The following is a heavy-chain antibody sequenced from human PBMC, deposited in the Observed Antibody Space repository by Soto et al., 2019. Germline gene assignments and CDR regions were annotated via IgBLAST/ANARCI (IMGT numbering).Heavy chain of an antibody. J-gene: IGHJ4*02. V-gene: IGHV4-34*01. CDR3: ARGFGVGMGFGELLYNFDY. D-gene: IGHD3-10*01. Sequence: QVQLQQWGAGLLKPSETLSLTCAVYGGSFSGYYWSWIRQPPGKGLEWIGEINHSGSTNYNPSLKSRVTISVDTSKNQFSLKLSSVTAADTAVYYCARGFGVGMGFGELLYNFDYWGQGTLVTVSS. CDR2: INHSGST. CDR1: GGSFSGYY.